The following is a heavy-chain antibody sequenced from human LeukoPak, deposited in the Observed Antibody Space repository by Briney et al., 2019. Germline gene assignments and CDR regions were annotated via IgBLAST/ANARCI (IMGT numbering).Heavy chain of an antibody. V-gene: IGHV1-69*13. Sequence: GASVKVSFKASGGTFSSYAISWVRQAPGQGLEWMGGIIPIFGTANYAQKFQGRVTITADESTSTAYMELSSLRSEDTAMYYCARSLYSSSSAYYYYYGLDVWGQGTTVTVSS. D-gene: IGHD6-6*01. CDR2: IIPIFGTA. CDR3: ARSLYSSSSAYYYYYGLDV. CDR1: GGTFSSYA. J-gene: IGHJ6*02.